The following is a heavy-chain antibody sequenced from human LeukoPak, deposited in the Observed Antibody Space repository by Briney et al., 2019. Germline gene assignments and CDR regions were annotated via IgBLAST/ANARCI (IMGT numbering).Heavy chain of an antibody. D-gene: IGHD5-12*01. CDR1: GGSISSHY. CDR3: ARHEEMATMYDY. J-gene: IGHJ4*02. V-gene: IGHV4-59*08. CDR2: IYYSGST. Sequence: SETLSLTCTVSGGSISSHYWSWIRQPPGKGPEWIGYIYYSGSTNYNPSLKSRVTISVDTSKNQFSLKLSSVTAADTAVYYCARHEEMATMYDYWGQGTLVTVSS.